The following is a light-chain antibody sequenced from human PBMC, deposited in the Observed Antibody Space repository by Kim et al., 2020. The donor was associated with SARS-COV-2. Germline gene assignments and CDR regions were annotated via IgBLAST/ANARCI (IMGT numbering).Light chain of an antibody. J-gene: IGKJ4*01. Sequence: PAGNCCRSSQSLVHSDGNIYLGLHQQRPGQPPRLLICKISKRFSGVPDRFSGSGAGTDFTLKISRVEAEDVGVYYYMQATQFPLTFGGGTKVDIK. CDR3: MQATQFPLT. CDR2: KIS. CDR1: QSLVHSDGNIY. V-gene: IGKV2-24*01.